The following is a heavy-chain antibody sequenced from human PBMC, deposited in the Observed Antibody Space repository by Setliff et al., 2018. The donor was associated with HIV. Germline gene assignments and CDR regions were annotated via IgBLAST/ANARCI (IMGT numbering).Heavy chain of an antibody. D-gene: IGHD6-13*01. CDR1: GGSSSQYY. CDR3: ARGATLLPGYSNRWEYFYMDV. V-gene: IGHV4-34*01. Sequence: PPETLSLTCAVYGGSSSQYYWSWIRQSPGKVLEWIGEINHSGSTHYNPPLKTRAPISVDTSKNQFSLRLNSVTAAGTAVYSCARGATLLPGYSNRWEYFYMDVWGKGTTVTVSS. J-gene: IGHJ6*03. CDR2: INHSGST.